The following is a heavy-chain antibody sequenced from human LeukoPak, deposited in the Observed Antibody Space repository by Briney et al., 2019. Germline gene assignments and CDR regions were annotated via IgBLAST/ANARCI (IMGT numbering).Heavy chain of an antibody. CDR3: AGGVSY. CDR1: GFSFSTFW. J-gene: IGHJ4*02. Sequence: GGSLRLSCTASGFSFSTFWMNWVRQTPGKGLEWVANIKHDGSVKYYVDSVKGRFTISRDNAMQSLYLQMNSLRAEDTAVYYCAGGVSYWGRGTLVTVSS. CDR2: IKHDGSVK. V-gene: IGHV3-7*04.